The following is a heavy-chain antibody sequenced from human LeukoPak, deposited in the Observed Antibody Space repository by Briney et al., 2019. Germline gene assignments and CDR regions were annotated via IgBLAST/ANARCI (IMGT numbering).Heavy chain of an antibody. J-gene: IGHJ6*03. CDR3: ARDAEARADFWSGYSPTYYMDV. V-gene: IGHV3-66*01. CDR1: GFTVSSNY. Sequence: GGSLRLSCAASGFTVSSNYMSWVRQAPGKGLEWVSVIYSGGSTYYADSVKGRFTISRDNSKNTLYLQMNSLRAEDTAVYYCARDAEARADFWSGYSPTYYMDVWGKGTTVTVSS. CDR2: IYSGGST. D-gene: IGHD3-3*01.